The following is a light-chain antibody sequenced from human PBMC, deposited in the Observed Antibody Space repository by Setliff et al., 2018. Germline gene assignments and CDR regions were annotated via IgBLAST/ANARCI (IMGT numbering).Light chain of an antibody. V-gene: IGLV2-14*03. CDR1: TSDIGAYNY. Sequence: QSALAQPASVSGSPGQSITISCTGSTSDIGAYNYVAWCQQHPGKAPKLMIYDVSVRPSGVSSRFXGSXXGXTASLTISGLQAEDEADYYCSSYSSRTTLDVFGTGTKVTVL. CDR3: SSYSSRTTLDV. J-gene: IGLJ1*01. CDR2: DVS.